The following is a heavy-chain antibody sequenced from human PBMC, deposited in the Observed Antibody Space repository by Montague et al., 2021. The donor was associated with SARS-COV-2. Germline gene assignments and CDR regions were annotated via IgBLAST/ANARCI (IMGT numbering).Heavy chain of an antibody. J-gene: IGHJ3*01. V-gene: IGHV4-59*01. CDR1: GDSISSYD. Sequence: SETLSLTCTVSGDSISSYDWGWIRQPPGMGLEWIAYLYGSGTFDYNPSLKRRATISADRSNNQLSLRLRSVTAADTAMYYCARETMTADAFDVWGQGIMVTVSS. CDR3: ARETMTADAFDV. CDR2: LYGSGTF. D-gene: IGHD1-14*01.